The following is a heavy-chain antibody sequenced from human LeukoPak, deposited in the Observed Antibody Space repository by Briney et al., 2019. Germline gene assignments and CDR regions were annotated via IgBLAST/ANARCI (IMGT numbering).Heavy chain of an antibody. Sequence: SETLSLTCTVSGGSISSYYWSWIRQPPGKGLEWIGCIYYSGSTNYNPSLKSRVTISVDTSKNQFSLKLSSVTAADTAVYYCARTAVAGPDYFDYWGQGTLVTVSS. V-gene: IGHV4-59*01. J-gene: IGHJ4*02. CDR2: IYYSGST. D-gene: IGHD6-19*01. CDR1: GGSISSYY. CDR3: ARTAVAGPDYFDY.